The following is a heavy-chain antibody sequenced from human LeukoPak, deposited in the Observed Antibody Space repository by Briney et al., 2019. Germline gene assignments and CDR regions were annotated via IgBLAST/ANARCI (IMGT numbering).Heavy chain of an antibody. CDR2: IYHSGST. J-gene: IGHJ2*01. V-gene: IGHV4-30-2*01. CDR3: ARAPRSNYYDSSAPAVWYFDL. D-gene: IGHD3-22*01. Sequence: SETLSLTCAVSGGSISSGGYSWSWIRQPPGKGLEWIGYIYHSGSTYYNPSLKSRVTISVDTSKNQFSLKLSSVTAADTAVYYCARAPRSNYYDSSAPAVWYFDLWGRGTLVTVSS. CDR1: GGSISSGGYS.